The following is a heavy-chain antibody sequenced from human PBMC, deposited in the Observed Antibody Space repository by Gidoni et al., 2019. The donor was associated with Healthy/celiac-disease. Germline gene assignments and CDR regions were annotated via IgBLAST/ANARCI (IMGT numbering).Heavy chain of an antibody. CDR2: IYTSGST. J-gene: IGHJ4*02. V-gene: IGHV4-61*02. CDR3: ARAHPGSGWYYFDY. CDR1: GGSISSGSYY. D-gene: IGHD6-19*01. Sequence: QVQLQESGPGLVKPSQTLSLTCPVSGGSISSGSYYWSWIRQPAGKGLEWIGRIYTSGSTNYNPSLKSRVTISVDTSKNQFSLKLSSVTAADTAVYYCARAHPGSGWYYFDYWGQGTLVTVSS.